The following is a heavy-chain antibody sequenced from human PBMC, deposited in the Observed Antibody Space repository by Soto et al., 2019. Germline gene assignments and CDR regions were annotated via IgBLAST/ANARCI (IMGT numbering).Heavy chain of an antibody. V-gene: IGHV4-30-4*01. Sequence: QVQLQESGPGLVKPSQTLSLTCTVSGGAISSGDYYWRWIRQPPGMGLEWIGYIYYSGSTYYNPSLKSRVSLSVDTSKNQFSLKLSSVTAADTAVYYCASHDYAHYGMDVWGQGTTVTVSS. CDR3: ASHDYAHYGMDV. CDR1: GGAISSGDYY. J-gene: IGHJ6*02. D-gene: IGHD3-16*01. CDR2: IYYSGST.